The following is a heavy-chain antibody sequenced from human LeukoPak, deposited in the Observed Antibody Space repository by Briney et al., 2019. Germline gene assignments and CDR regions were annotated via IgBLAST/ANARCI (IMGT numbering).Heavy chain of an antibody. V-gene: IGHV1-2*02. J-gene: IGHJ5*02. Sequence: ASVKVSCKASGYTFTGYYMHWVRQAPGQGLEWMGWINPNSGGTNYAQKFQGRVTMTRDTSISTAYMELSRLRSDDTAVYYCARVDAIFALEDWFDPWGQGTLVTVSS. D-gene: IGHD3-3*01. CDR2: INPNSGGT. CDR3: ARVDAIFALEDWFDP. CDR1: GYTFTGYY.